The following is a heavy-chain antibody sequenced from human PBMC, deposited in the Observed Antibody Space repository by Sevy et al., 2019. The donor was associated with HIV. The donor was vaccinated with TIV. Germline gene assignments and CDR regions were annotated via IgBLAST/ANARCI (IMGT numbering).Heavy chain of an antibody. CDR3: ARFPSNWNDVGKFDY. Sequence: ASVKVSCKASGYTFTGYYMHWVRQAPGQGLEWMGWINPNSGGTNYAQKFQGRVTMTRDTSISTAYMELGRLRSDDTAVYYCARFPSNWNDVGKFDYWGQGTLVTVSS. J-gene: IGHJ4*02. CDR2: INPNSGGT. D-gene: IGHD1-1*01. V-gene: IGHV1-2*02. CDR1: GYTFTGYY.